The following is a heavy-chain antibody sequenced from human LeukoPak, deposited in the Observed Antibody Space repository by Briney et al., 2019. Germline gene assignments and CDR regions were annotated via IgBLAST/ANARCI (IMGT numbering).Heavy chain of an antibody. V-gene: IGHV3-21*01. CDR1: GLTFSSYS. Sequence: GGSLRLSCAASGLTFSSYSMNWVRQAPGKGLEWVSSISSSGTYVYYADSVKGRFTISRVNAKNSLSLQMNSLRADDAAVYYCARASSKQLAGYLPDGFDIWGQGTMVTVSS. CDR3: ARASSKQLAGYLPDGFDI. D-gene: IGHD3-9*01. J-gene: IGHJ3*02. CDR2: ISSSGTYV.